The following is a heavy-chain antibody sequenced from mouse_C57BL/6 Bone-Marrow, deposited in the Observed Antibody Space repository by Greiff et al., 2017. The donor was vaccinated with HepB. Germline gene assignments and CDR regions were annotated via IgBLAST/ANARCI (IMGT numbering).Heavy chain of an antibody. CDR2: IWRGGST. CDR1: GFSLTSYG. CDR3: AGFITTVVRYFDV. V-gene: IGHV2-5*01. D-gene: IGHD1-1*01. Sequence: VKLMESGPGLVQPSQSLSITCTVSGFSLTSYGVHWVRQSPGKGLEWLGVIWRGGSTDYNAAFMSRLSITKDNSKSQVFFKMNSLQADDTAIYYCAGFITTVVRYFDVWGTGTTVTVSS. J-gene: IGHJ1*03.